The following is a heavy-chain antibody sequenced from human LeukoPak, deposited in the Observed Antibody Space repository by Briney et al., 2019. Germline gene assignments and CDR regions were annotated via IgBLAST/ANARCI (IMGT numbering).Heavy chain of an antibody. D-gene: IGHD1-14*01. J-gene: IGHJ4*02. Sequence: GGSLRLSCAVSRFTFSTYAMSWVRQAPGQGLEWVSAISANGADKYYADSVKGRFTIPRDNSKNTLFLQMTSLRVEDTAVYYCANDRKPQGLDYRGQGTLVTVSS. CDR3: ANDRKPQGLDY. V-gene: IGHV3-23*01. CDR2: ISANGADK. CDR1: RFTFSTYA.